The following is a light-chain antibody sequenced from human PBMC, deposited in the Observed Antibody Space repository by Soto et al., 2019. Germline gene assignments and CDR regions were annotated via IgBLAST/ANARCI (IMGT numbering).Light chain of an antibody. J-gene: IGLJ1*01. CDR1: SSNIGSNT. V-gene: IGLV1-44*01. CDR3: AVWDDSLNGCV. CDR2: SNT. Sequence: QSVLTQPPSVSETPGQRVTISCSGSSSNIGSNTVNWYRQLPETAPKLLIYSNTQRPLGVPDRFSGSKSGASASLAIGGLQSEDEADYYCAVWDDSLNGCVFGTGTKLTVL.